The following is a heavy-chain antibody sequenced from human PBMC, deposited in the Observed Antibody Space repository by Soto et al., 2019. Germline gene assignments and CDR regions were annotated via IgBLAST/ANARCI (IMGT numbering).Heavy chain of an antibody. CDR2: IFYSGTA. V-gene: IGHV4-39*01. D-gene: IGHD2-21*02. Sequence: PSETLSLTCSVSGAPISSISYYWAWIRQPPGKGLEWIGSIFYSGTAYYSPSLAGRVTMSVDTSKNQFSLNLNSVTAADTAVYFCGRPGGDFVLPSDYWGQGTLVTVSS. CDR1: GAPISSISYY. CDR3: GRPGGDFVLPSDY. J-gene: IGHJ4*02.